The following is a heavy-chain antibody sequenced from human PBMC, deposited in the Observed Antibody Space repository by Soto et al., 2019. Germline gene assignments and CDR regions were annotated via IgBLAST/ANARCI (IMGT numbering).Heavy chain of an antibody. J-gene: IGHJ4*02. CDR3: ARVDITMIVVVTAFDY. D-gene: IGHD3-22*01. CDR2: IKQDGSEK. V-gene: IGHV3-7*05. CDR1: GFTFSSYW. Sequence: GGSLRLSCAASGFTFSSYWMSWVRQAPGKGLEWVANIKQDGSEKYYVDSVKGRFTISRDNAKNSLYLQMNSLRAEDTAVYYCARVDITMIVVVTAFDYWGQGTLVTVSS.